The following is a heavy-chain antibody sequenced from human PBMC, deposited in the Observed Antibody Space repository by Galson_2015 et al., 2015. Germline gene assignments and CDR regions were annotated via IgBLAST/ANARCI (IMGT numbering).Heavy chain of an antibody. J-gene: IGHJ6*03. CDR3: ARDRGEVPAAFVTGQYYYYYYYMDV. D-gene: IGHD2-2*01. Sequence: SLRLSCAASGFTFSSYSMNWVRQAPGKGLEWVSSISSSSSYIYYADSVKGRFTISRDNAKNSLYLQMNSLRAEDTAVYYCARDRGEVPAAFVTGQYYYYYYYMDVWGKGTTVTVSS. CDR2: ISSSSSYI. CDR1: GFTFSSYS. V-gene: IGHV3-21*01.